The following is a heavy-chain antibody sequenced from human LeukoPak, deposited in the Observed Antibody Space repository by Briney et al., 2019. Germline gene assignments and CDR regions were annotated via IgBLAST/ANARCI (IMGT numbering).Heavy chain of an antibody. CDR2: FDPEDGET. D-gene: IGHD6-13*01. CDR3: ATGEYSSPTQIDY. J-gene: IGHJ4*02. V-gene: IGHV1-24*01. CDR1: GYTLTELS. Sequence: GASVKVSCKVSGYTLTELSMHWVRQVPGKGLEWMGGFDPEDGETIYAQKFQGRVTMTEDTSTDTAYMELSSLRSEDTAVYYCATGEYSSPTQIDYWGQGTLVTVSS.